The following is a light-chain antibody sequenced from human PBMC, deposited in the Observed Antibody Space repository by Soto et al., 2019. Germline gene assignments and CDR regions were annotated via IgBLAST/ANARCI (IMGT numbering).Light chain of an antibody. J-gene: IGKJ1*01. CDR1: QSISSW. Sequence: DIQMTQSPSTLSASVGDRVTITCRASQSISSWLAWYQQKPGKAPKVLIYKASSLERGVPSRFSGSGSGTEFTLNISSLQPDDFAIYYCQQYSSYSRTFGQGTKVEIK. V-gene: IGKV1-5*03. CDR3: QQYSSYSRT. CDR2: KAS.